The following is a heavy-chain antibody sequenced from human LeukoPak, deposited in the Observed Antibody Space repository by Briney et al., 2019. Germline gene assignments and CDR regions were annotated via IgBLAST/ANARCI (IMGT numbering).Heavy chain of an antibody. V-gene: IGHV3-21*01. Sequence: GGSLRLSCAASGFTFSTYSMNWVRQAPGKGLEWVSSISSSSSYIYYADSVKGRFTISRDNAKNSLYLQMNSLRVEDTAVYYCVRELVGATTFDYWGQGTLVTVSS. J-gene: IGHJ4*02. CDR3: VRELVGATTFDY. CDR2: ISSSSSYI. CDR1: GFTFSTYS. D-gene: IGHD1-26*01.